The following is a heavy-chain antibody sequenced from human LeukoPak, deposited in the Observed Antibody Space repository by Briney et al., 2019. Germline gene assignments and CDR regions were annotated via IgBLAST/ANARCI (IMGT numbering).Heavy chain of an antibody. V-gene: IGHV4-34*12. CDR1: GGSFSGYY. Sequence: SETLSLTCAVYGGSFSGYYWSWVRQPPGKALEWIGNIFYSGSTYYSPSLKSRVTISLDTSRNQFSLKLNSVTAADTAVYYCTKSNGYGLIDIWGQGTMVTVSS. J-gene: IGHJ3*02. D-gene: IGHD3-22*01. CDR3: TKSNGYGLIDI. CDR2: IFYSGST.